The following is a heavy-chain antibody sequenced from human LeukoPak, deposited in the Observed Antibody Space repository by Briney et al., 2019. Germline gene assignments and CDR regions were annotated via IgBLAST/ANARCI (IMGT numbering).Heavy chain of an antibody. Sequence: PSETLSLTCTVSGGSISSYYWGWIRQPPGKGLEWIGTIYYSGSTYYNPSLKSRVTISVDTSKNQFSLKLSSVTAADTAVYYCARHPAGYSSSWVPYWYFDLWGRGTLVTVSS. D-gene: IGHD6-13*01. CDR1: GGSISSYY. CDR3: ARHPAGYSSSWVPYWYFDL. J-gene: IGHJ2*01. CDR2: IYYSGST. V-gene: IGHV4-39*01.